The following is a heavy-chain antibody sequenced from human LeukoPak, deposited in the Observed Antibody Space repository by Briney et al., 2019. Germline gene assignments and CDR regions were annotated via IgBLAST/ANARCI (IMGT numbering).Heavy chain of an antibody. CDR1: AFTFSSNS. D-gene: IGHD6-6*01. CDR3: ARDRYSGSSSDKFDY. Sequence: GRSLRLSWAAAAFTFSSNSMNWVRQAPGKGLEWVSSISTMSSDIYYADSVKGRFTISRDNAKNSVYLQMNSLRAEDTAVYYCARDRYSGSSSDKFDYWGQGTLVTVSS. V-gene: IGHV3-21*01. J-gene: IGHJ4*02. CDR2: ISTMSSDI.